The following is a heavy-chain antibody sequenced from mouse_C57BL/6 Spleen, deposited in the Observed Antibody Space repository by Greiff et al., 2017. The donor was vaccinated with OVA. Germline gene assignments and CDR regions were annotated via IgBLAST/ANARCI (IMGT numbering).Heavy chain of an antibody. J-gene: IGHJ2*01. CDR2: IRNKANGYTT. V-gene: IGHV7-4*01. Sequence: EVKVVESGGGLVQPGASLRLSCAASGFTFTDYYMSWVRQPPGQALEWLALIRNKANGYTTEYTASVKGRFTISRDNSQTILYLQMNTLRAEDSATYYCVKALGTNWDKYYFDYWGQGTTLTVSS. CDR1: GFTFTDYY. CDR3: VKALGTNWDKYYFDY. D-gene: IGHD4-1*02.